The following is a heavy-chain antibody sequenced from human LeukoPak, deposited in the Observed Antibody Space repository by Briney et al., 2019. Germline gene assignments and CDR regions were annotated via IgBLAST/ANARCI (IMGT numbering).Heavy chain of an antibody. J-gene: IGHJ4*02. Sequence: PGGSLRLSCAASGFTFSSYGMHWVRQAPGKGLEWVAVIWYDGSNKYYADSVKGRFTISRDNSKNTLYPQMNSLRAEDTAVYYCARDMDRYNHNFDYWGQGTLVTVSS. CDR2: IWYDGSNK. CDR3: ARDMDRYNHNFDY. V-gene: IGHV3-33*01. D-gene: IGHD5-24*01. CDR1: GFTFSSYG.